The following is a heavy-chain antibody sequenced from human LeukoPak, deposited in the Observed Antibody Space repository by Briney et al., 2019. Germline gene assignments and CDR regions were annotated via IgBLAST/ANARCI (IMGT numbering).Heavy chain of an antibody. CDR1: GGSISSGGYY. Sequence: SETLSPTCTVSGGSISSGGYYWSWIRQHPGKGLEWIGYIYYSGSTYYNPSLKSRVTISVDTSKNQFSLKLSSVTAADTAVYYCARDFWSGYYNYYYGMDVWGQGTTVTVSS. CDR3: ARDFWSGYYNYYYGMDV. CDR2: IYYSGST. V-gene: IGHV4-31*03. D-gene: IGHD3-3*01. J-gene: IGHJ6*02.